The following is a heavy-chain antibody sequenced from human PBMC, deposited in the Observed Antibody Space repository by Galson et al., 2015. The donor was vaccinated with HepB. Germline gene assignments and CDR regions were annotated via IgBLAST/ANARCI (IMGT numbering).Heavy chain of an antibody. D-gene: IGHD3-22*01. J-gene: IGHJ4*02. V-gene: IGHV3-30-3*01. CDR3: ARHGEGWYYYDSSGYYYFDY. CDR1: GFSFTSSA. CDR2: ISYDGSDK. Sequence: SLRLSCAASGFSFTSSAMHWVRQAPGKGLEWVAVISYDGSDKYHADSVKGRFTISRDNSKNTLYLQMISLKASDTAMYYCARHGEGWYYYDSSGYYYFDYWGQGTLVTVSS.